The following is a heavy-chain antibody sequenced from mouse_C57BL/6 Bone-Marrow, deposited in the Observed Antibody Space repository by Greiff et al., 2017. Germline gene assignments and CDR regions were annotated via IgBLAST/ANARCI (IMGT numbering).Heavy chain of an antibody. D-gene: IGHD1-1*01. V-gene: IGHV8-12*01. J-gene: IGHJ1*03. CDR3: ARSVYYYGSSPYWYFDV. Sequence: QVTLKESGPGILQSSQTLSLTCSFSGFSLSTSGMGVSWIRQPSGKGLEWLAHIYWDDDKRYNPSLKSRLTISKDTSRNQVFLKITSVDTADTATYYCARSVYYYGSSPYWYFDVWGTGTTVTVSS. CDR1: GFSLSTSGMG. CDR2: IYWDDDK.